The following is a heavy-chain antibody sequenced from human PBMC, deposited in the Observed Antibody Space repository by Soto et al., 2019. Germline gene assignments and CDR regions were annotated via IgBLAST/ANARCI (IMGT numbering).Heavy chain of an antibody. CDR1: GFTLSAYW. J-gene: IGHJ3*02. CDR3: ARDASAGGRSLYREAFDI. CDR2: INRDGSKK. V-gene: IGHV3-7*05. D-gene: IGHD2-8*01. Sequence: EVQLEESGGDLVQPGGSLRLSCAASGFTLSAYWMTWVRQAPGKGLEWVANINRDGSKKSYLDSVRGRFTISRDNVGNSLYLQIDSLRADDAPLYYCARDASAGGRSLYREAFDIWGQGTRVTVSS.